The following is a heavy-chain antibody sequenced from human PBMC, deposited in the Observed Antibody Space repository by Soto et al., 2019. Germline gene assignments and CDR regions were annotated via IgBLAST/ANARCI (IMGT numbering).Heavy chain of an antibody. J-gene: IGHJ4*02. Sequence: QVQLQESGPGLVKPSQTLSLTCTVSGGSISSGGYYWSXXRQHPGKGLEWIGYIYYSGSTYYNPSLKSRVTISVDTXXXXXXXXXXXXXXXXXXXXXXXXXXXXXXXXXXXXXXXXXYYFDYWGQGTLVTVSS. V-gene: IGHV4-31*03. CDR2: IYYSGST. CDR3: XXXXXXXXXXXXXXXXXXXXYYFDY. CDR1: GGSISSGGYY.